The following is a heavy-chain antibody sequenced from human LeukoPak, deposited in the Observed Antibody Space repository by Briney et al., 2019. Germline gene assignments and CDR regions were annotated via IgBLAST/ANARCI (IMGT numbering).Heavy chain of an antibody. CDR3: ARVDDSSGYYYVSEPYYFDY. V-gene: IGHV3-7*01. J-gene: IGHJ4*02. CDR2: IKQDGSEK. D-gene: IGHD3-22*01. Sequence: GGSLRLSCAASGFTFSSYGMHWVRQAPGKGLEWVANIKQDGSEKYYVDSVKGRFTISRDNAKNSLYLQMNSLRAEDTAVYYCARVDDSSGYYYVSEPYYFDYWGQGTLVTVSS. CDR1: GFTFSSYG.